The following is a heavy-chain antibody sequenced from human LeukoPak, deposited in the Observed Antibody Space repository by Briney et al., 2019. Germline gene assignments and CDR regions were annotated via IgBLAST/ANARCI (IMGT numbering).Heavy chain of an antibody. V-gene: IGHV3-30*18. CDR1: GFTFSSYG. CDR3: AKALSSGFDY. J-gene: IGHJ4*02. CDR2: ISYDGSNK. D-gene: IGHD6-19*01. Sequence: PGRPLRLSCAASGFTFSSYGMHWVRQAPGKGLEWVAVISYDGSNKYYADSVKGRFTISRDNSKNTLYLQMNSLRAEDTAVYYCAKALSSGFDYWGQGTLVTVSS.